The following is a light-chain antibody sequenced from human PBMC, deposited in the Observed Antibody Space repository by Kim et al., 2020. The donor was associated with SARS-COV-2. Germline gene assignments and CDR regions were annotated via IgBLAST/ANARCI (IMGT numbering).Light chain of an antibody. CDR2: KAT. CDR3: QQYNSYSGLT. CDR1: QSINNW. Sequence: DIQMTQSPSTLSASVGDTVTITCRASQSINNWLAWYQQKPGKAPNLLIYKATSLQTGVPSRFSGSASGTEFTLTISCLQPDDFATYYCQQYNSYSGLTFGGGTKVYIK. J-gene: IGKJ4*01. V-gene: IGKV1-5*03.